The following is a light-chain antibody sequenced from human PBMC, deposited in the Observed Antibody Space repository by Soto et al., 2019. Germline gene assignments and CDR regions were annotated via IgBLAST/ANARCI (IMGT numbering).Light chain of an antibody. V-gene: IGKV1-39*01. Sequence: DIQMTQSPSSLSASVGDRVTITCRASQSISRYLNWYQQKPEKAPKLLIYGASNSQSGVPSRFSGSGSGTDFTLTISSXQPEDFATYHCQQSYSSPRTFGQGTKVDIK. CDR1: QSISRY. CDR2: GAS. J-gene: IGKJ1*01. CDR3: QQSYSSPRT.